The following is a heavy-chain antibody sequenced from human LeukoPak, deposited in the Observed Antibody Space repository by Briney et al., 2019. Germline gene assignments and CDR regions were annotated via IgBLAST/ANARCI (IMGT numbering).Heavy chain of an antibody. CDR1: GGSVSSGSYY. D-gene: IGHD6-25*01. J-gene: IGHJ6*02. Sequence: SETLSLTCTVSGGSVSSGSYYWSWIRQPPGKGLEWIGYIYYSGSTNYNPSLKSRVTISVDTSKNQFSLKLSSVTAADTAVYYCAREVQRGYYYGMDVWGQGTTVTVSS. CDR3: AREVQRGYYYGMDV. V-gene: IGHV4-61*01. CDR2: IYYSGST.